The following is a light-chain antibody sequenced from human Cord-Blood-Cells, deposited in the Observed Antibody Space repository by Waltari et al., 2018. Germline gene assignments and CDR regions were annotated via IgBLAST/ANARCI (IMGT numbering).Light chain of an antibody. Sequence: IQMTQSPSTLSASVGDRLTITCRASQSISSWLAWYQQKPGKDPKHLSYDPSRLASGVPSRFSGSGAGRQYTLTTSSLQPDDFATYYCQKYNSVSWTFGQGTKVEIK. CDR3: QKYNSVSWT. CDR1: QSISSW. J-gene: IGKJ1*01. CDR2: DPS. V-gene: IGKV1-5*01.